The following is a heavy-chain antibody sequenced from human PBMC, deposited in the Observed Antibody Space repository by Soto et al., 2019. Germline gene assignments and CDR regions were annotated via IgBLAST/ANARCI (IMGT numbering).Heavy chain of an antibody. Sequence: EVQLVESGGGLVKPGGSLRLSCAASGFTFSSYNMNWVRQAPGKGLEWVSSISSSSTCIYYADSVKGRFTISRDNAKNSLYLQMNSLRAEDTAVYYCARETTYDLLTASYGDWFDPWGQGTLVTVSS. CDR1: GFTFSSYN. J-gene: IGHJ5*02. D-gene: IGHD3-9*01. V-gene: IGHV3-21*01. CDR2: ISSSSTCI. CDR3: ARETTYDLLTASYGDWFDP.